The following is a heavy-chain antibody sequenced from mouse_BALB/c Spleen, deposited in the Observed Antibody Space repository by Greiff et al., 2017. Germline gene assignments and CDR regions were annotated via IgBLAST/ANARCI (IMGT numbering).Heavy chain of an antibody. D-gene: IGHD2-1*01. CDR3: ARHDGNYIFDY. CDR1: GFTFSSYT. Sequence: EVQRVESGGGLVQPGGSLKLSCAASGFTFSSYTMSWVRQTPEKRLEWVAYISNGGGSTYYPDTVKGRFTISRDNAKNTLYLQMSSLKSEDTAMYYCARHDGNYIFDYWGQGTTLTVSS. J-gene: IGHJ2*01. V-gene: IGHV5-12-2*01. CDR2: ISNGGGST.